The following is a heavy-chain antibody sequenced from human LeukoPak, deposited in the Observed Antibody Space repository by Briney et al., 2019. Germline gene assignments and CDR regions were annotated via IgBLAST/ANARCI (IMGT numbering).Heavy chain of an antibody. J-gene: IGHJ4*02. Sequence: GGSLRLSCATPGFTFSTSWMHWVRQAPGKGLVWVSRINTDGNTRDYVDSVKGRFTISRDNAKNTLYLQMNSLSADDTAVYYCVRDMGYYDKVWGQGTLVTVSS. D-gene: IGHD3-22*01. V-gene: IGHV3-74*01. CDR1: GFTFSTSW. CDR2: INTDGNTR. CDR3: VRDMGYYDKV.